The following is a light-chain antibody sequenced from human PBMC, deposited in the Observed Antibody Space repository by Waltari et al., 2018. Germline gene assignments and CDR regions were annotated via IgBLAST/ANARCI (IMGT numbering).Light chain of an antibody. J-gene: IGKJ1*01. Sequence: VLTQSPGPLPVSPGARATLSCRASQSVRRTLAWYQQKPGQAPRPLIYDASSRATGVPDRVSGSGFGTDFSLTISRLEPEDFAVYYCQKYGTLPATFGQGTKVEIK. V-gene: IGKV3-20*01. CDR2: DAS. CDR1: QSVRRT. CDR3: QKYGTLPAT.